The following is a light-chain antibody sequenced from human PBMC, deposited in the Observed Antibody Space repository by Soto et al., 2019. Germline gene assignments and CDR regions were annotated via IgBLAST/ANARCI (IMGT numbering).Light chain of an antibody. CDR3: SSYAGSYIYV. J-gene: IGLJ1*01. CDR2: EVT. V-gene: IGLV2-14*01. CDR1: RSDVGAYNY. Sequence: QSALTQPASVSGSPGQSIAISCTGTRSDVGAYNYVSWYQQHPGKAPKLMISEVTNRPSGVSDRFSGSKSGITASLTISGLQADDEADYYCSSYAGSYIYVFATGTKVTVL.